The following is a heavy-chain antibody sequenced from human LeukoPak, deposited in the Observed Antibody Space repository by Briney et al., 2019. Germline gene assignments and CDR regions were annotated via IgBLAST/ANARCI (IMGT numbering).Heavy chain of an antibody. CDR3: ARAPRLGYCSSTSCYVHWFDP. CDR2: INHSGST. CDR1: GGSFSGYY. Sequence: PSETLSLTCAVYGGSFSGYYWSWIRQPPGKGLEWIGEINHSGSTNYNPSLKSRVTISVDTSKNQFSLKLSSVTAADTAVYYCARAPRLGYCSSTSCYVHWFDPWGQGTLVTVSS. J-gene: IGHJ5*02. V-gene: IGHV4-34*01. D-gene: IGHD2-2*01.